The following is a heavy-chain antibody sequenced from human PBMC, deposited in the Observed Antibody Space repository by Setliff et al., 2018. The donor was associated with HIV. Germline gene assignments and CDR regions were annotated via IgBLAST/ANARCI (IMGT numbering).Heavy chain of an antibody. J-gene: IGHJ4*02. CDR2: IYSSGST. CDR3: ARGIAVAGPYFDY. V-gene: IGHV4-61*09. D-gene: IGHD6-19*01. CDR1: GGSISSGSYY. Sequence: PSETLSLTCTVSGGSISSGSYYWSWIRQPAGKGLEWIGHIYSSGSTNYNPSLKSRVTISADTSKNQFSLNLSSVTAADTAGYYCARGIAVAGPYFDYWGQGTLVTVSS.